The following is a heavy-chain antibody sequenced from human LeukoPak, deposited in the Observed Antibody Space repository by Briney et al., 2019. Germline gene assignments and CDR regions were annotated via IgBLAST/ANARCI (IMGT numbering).Heavy chain of an antibody. J-gene: IGHJ4*02. V-gene: IGHV3-21*01. CDR3: ARDKYNYGERSVRY. CDR2: ISSSSSYI. CDR1: GFIFSSYS. D-gene: IGHD5-24*01. Sequence: GFLRLSCAASGFIFSSYSMNWVRQAPGKGLEWVPSISSSSSYIYYAGSVKGRFTISRDNAKNSLYLQMNSLRAEDTAVYYCARDKYNYGERSVRYWGQGTLVTVSS.